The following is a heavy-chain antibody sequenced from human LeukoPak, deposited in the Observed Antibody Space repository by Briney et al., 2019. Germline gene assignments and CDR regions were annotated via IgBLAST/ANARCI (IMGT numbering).Heavy chain of an antibody. CDR1: GYTFTSYG. D-gene: IGHD4-17*01. CDR2: IGAYNGNT. V-gene: IGHV1-18*01. Sequence: ASVKVSCKASGYTFTSYGISWVRQAPGQGLEWMGWIGAYNGNTNYAQKLQGRVTMTTDTSTSTAYMELRSLRSDDTAVYYCARDHPRLRGRSGIDYWGQGTLVTVSS. CDR3: ARDHPRLRGRSGIDY. J-gene: IGHJ4*02.